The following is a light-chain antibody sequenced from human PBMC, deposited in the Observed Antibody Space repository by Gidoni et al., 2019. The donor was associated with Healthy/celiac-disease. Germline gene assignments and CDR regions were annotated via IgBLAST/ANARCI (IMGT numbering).Light chain of an antibody. V-gene: IGKV1-39*01. CDR3: QQSYSTLLT. J-gene: IGKJ4*01. CDR1: QSISSY. CDR2: AAS. Sequence: DIQMTQSPSPLSASVGDRVTITCRASQSISSYLNWYQQKPGKAPNLLIYAASSLQSGVPSRFSGSGSGTDFTLTISSLQPEDFATYYCQQSYSTLLTFGGGTKVEIK.